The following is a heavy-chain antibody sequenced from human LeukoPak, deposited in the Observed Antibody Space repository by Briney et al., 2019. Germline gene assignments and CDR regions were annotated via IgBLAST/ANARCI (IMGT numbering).Heavy chain of an antibody. CDR2: ISGSGGST. CDR3: AKDQRVVVVPAAINWFDP. J-gene: IGHJ5*02. V-gene: IGHV3-23*01. Sequence: GGSLRLSCAASGFTFSSYAMSWVRQAPGKGLEWVSAISGSGGSTYYADSVKGRFTISRDNSKNTLHLQMNSLRAEDTAVYYCAKDQRVVVVPAAINWFDPWGQGTLVTVSS. D-gene: IGHD2-2*01. CDR1: GFTFSSYA.